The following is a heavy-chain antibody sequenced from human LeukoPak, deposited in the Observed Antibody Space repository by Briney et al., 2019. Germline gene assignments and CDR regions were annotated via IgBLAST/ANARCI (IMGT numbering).Heavy chain of an antibody. Sequence: GGSLRLSCAASGFTFSGYAMSWVRQAPGKGLEWVSGISSSGTSTYYADFVKGRITISRDNSKNTLYVQMNSLRAEDTAVYYCAKGLGDSCYSALDYWGQGTLVTVSS. D-gene: IGHD2-15*01. V-gene: IGHV3-23*01. CDR1: GFTFSGYA. CDR2: ISSSGTST. J-gene: IGHJ4*02. CDR3: AKGLGDSCYSALDY.